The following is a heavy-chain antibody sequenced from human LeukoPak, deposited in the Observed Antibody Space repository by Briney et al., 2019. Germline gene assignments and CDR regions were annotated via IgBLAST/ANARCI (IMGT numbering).Heavy chain of an antibody. CDR2: ISGSGGST. Sequence: QTGGSLRLSCAASGFTFSSYAMSWVRQAPGKGLEWVSAISGSGGSTYYADSVKGRFTISRDNSKNTLYLQMNSLRAEDTAVYSCAKGIVSDYYDSSGYYFPYWGQGTLVTVSS. D-gene: IGHD3-22*01. J-gene: IGHJ4*02. CDR1: GFTFSSYA. V-gene: IGHV3-23*01. CDR3: AKGIVSDYYDSSGYYFPY.